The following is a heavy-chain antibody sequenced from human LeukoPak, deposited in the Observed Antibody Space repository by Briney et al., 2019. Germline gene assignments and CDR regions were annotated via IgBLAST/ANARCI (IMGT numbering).Heavy chain of an antibody. V-gene: IGHV4-59*12. CDR2: IYYSGST. Sequence: SETLSLTCTVSGGSISSYYWSWIRQPPGKGLEWIGYIYYSGSTYYNPSLKSRVTISVDTSKNQFSLKLSSVTAADTAVYYCARDHTGYFQHWGQGTLVTVSS. D-gene: IGHD4-17*01. CDR3: ARDHTGYFQH. J-gene: IGHJ1*01. CDR1: GGSISSYY.